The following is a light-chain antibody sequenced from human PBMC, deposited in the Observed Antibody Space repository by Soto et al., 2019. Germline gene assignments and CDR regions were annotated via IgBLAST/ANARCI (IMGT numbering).Light chain of an antibody. Sequence: SYELTQPLSVSVALGQTARITCGGNNIGRKNVHWYQLNPGQAPVLVIYRDTNRPSGIPERFSGSNSGNTATLAISGAQVGDDADYYCQVWDSSTVVFCGGTNVTVL. CDR1: NIGRKN. CDR3: QVWDSSTVV. V-gene: IGLV3-9*01. J-gene: IGLJ3*02. CDR2: RDT.